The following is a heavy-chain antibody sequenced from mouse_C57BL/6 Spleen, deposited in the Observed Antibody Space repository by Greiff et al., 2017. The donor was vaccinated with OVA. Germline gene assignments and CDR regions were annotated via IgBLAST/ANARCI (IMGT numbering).Heavy chain of an antibody. CDR2: ISDGGSYT. J-gene: IGHJ4*01. CDR1: GFTFSSYA. V-gene: IGHV5-4*03. D-gene: IGHD2-4*01. CDR3: ARVYYDYDVRGAMDY. Sequence: EVKLMESGGGLVKPGGSLKLSCAASGFTFSSYAMSWVRQTPEKRLEWVATISDGGSYTYYPDNVKGRFPISRDNAKNNLYLQMSHLKSEDTAMYYCARVYYDYDVRGAMDYWGQGTSVTVSS.